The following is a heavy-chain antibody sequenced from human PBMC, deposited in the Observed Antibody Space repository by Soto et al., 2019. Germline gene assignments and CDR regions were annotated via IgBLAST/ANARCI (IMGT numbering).Heavy chain of an antibody. CDR3: ARRYYGSGSTPLGAFDI. V-gene: IGHV5-51*01. D-gene: IGHD3-10*01. J-gene: IGHJ3*02. CDR1: GYSFTSYW. Sequence: PGESLKISCKGSGYSFTSYWIGWVRQMPGKGLEWMGIIYPGDSDTRYSPSFQGQVTISADKSISTAYLQWSSLKASDTAMYNCARRYYGSGSTPLGAFDIWGQGTMVTVSS. CDR2: IYPGDSDT.